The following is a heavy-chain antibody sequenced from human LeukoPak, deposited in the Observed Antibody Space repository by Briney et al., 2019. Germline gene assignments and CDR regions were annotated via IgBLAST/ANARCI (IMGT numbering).Heavy chain of an antibody. Sequence: SETLSLTCAVSGESFFRSHWNCIPQSPEKGREWLREINHSGRTHYKRSLKSRVTISVDTSKRQFFLKLTSVTAADTAVYCCARDPTTVVTLPYYFDLWGQGTLVTVSA. D-gene: IGHD4-23*01. V-gene: IGHV4-34*01. CDR3: ARDPTTVVTLPYYFDL. CDR1: GESFFRSH. J-gene: IGHJ4*02. CDR2: INHSGRT.